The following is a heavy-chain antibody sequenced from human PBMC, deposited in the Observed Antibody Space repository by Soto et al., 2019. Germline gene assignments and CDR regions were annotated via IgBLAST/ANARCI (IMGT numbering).Heavy chain of an antibody. J-gene: IGHJ4*01. CDR2: MYPRGNT. D-gene: IGHD1-26*01. CDR1: GGSVSTYY. CDR3: AREKYTGSHPYFDS. V-gene: IGHV4-4*07. Sequence: QVQLQESGPGLVKPSETLSLTCTVSGGSVSTYYWTWIRQPAGKGLEWIGRMYPRGNTNYNPSLSSRVSMSVDTSKNQFSLNLSSVTDADTAVYYCAREKYTGSHPYFDSSGHGTLVNVSS.